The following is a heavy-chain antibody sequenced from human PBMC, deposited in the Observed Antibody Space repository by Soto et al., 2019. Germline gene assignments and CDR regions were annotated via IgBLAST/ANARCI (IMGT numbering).Heavy chain of an antibody. D-gene: IGHD4-4*01. CDR3: ARDQGSNYLGYYYYGMDV. J-gene: IGHJ6*02. CDR1: GGTFSRNT. V-gene: IGHV1-69*13. CDR2: IIPMFGTP. Sequence: SVKVSCKASGGTFSRNTISWVRQAPGQGLEWMGGIIPMFGTPNYAQKFQGRVTITADESTSTAYMELSSLRSEDTAVYYCARDQGSNYLGYYYYGMDVWGQGTTVTVSS.